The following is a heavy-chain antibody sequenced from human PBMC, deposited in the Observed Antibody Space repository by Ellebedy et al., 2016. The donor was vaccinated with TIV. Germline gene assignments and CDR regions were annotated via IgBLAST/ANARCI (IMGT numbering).Heavy chain of an antibody. D-gene: IGHD3-10*01. CDR2: ISGSGDST. V-gene: IGHV3-23*01. Sequence: GESLKISCAASGFTFSSYAMSWVRQAPGKGLEWVSSISGSGDSTYYADSVKGRFTISRDNSKNTLYLQMNSLRAEETAVYYCAKERTGSGYKNAFDIWGQGTMVTVSS. CDR1: GFTFSSYA. J-gene: IGHJ3*02. CDR3: AKERTGSGYKNAFDI.